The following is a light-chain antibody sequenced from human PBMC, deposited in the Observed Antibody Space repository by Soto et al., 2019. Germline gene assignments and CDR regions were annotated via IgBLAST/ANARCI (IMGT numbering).Light chain of an antibody. CDR3: QQFNSYPFT. V-gene: IGKV1-9*01. CDR2: AAS. CDR1: QGITSY. J-gene: IGKJ3*01. Sequence: DIQLTQSPSFLAASVGDRVTITCRASQGITSYLAWYQQKPGKAPNLLIYAASTLQSGVPSRFSGSGSGTEFTLTISSLQPEDFATYYCQQFNSYPFTFGPGTKVDI.